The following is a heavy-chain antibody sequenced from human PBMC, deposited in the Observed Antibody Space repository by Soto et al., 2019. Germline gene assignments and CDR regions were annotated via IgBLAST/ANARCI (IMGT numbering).Heavy chain of an antibody. CDR2: IDSYGGYT. CDR1: GFTISNYW. V-gene: IGHV3-74*01. Sequence: EGQLVESGGGLVQPGGSLSLSCAASGFTISNYWMHWVRQSPGKGLVWVAGIDSYGGYTRYADSVRGRFTISRDNGKNSLYLQMNSLRHEDTAVYYCSRDRPRNWFDPWGQGARVPVST. J-gene: IGHJ5*02. CDR3: SRDRPRNWFDP.